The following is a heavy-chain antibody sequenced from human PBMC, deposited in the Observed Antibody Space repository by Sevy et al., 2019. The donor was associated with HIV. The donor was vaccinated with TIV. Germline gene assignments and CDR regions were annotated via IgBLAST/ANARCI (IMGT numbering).Heavy chain of an antibody. D-gene: IGHD3-9*01. J-gene: IGHJ4*02. CDR1: GFDFNHHW. CDR2: IKQDGSET. Sequence: GGSLRLSCAASGFDFNHHWMSWVRQAAQKGLECVANIKQDGSETYYVDSLEGRFTISRDNAKNSLSLQINDLRAEDTAVYYCARLPTGLQSFNYLLSTYFDSWGQGSLVTVSS. V-gene: IGHV3-7*01. CDR3: ARLPTGLQSFNYLLSTYFDS.